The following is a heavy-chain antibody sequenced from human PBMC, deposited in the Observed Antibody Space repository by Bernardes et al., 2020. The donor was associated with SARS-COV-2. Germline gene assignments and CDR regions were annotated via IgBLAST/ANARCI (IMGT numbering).Heavy chain of an antibody. V-gene: IGHV4-59*08. CDR2: IYYSGST. CDR1: GGSISSYY. CDR3: ARHVFDYGDYSDAFDI. D-gene: IGHD4-17*01. Sequence: SETLSLTCTVSGGSISSYYWSWIRQPPGKGLEWIGYIYYSGSTNYNPSLKSRVTISVDTSKNQFSLKLSSVTAADTAVYYCARHVFDYGDYSDAFDIWGQGTMVTVSS. J-gene: IGHJ3*02.